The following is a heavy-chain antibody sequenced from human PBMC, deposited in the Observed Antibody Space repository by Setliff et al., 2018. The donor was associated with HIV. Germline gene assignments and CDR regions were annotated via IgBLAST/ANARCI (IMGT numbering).Heavy chain of an antibody. Sequence: PGGSLRLSCAASGFSFSSYAMNWVRQAPGKGLEWVSVISGSGGSTFYADSVKGRFTISRDNSKNTLYLQMNSLRAEDTAVYYCAKDRGDHWLLFDYWGQGTLVTVS. J-gene: IGHJ4*02. V-gene: IGHV3-23*01. CDR3: AKDRGDHWLLFDY. D-gene: IGHD3-10*01. CDR2: ISGSGGST. CDR1: GFSFSSYA.